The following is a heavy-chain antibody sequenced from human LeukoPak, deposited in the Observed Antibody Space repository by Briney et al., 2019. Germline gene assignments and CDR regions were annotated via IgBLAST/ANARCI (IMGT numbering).Heavy chain of an antibody. D-gene: IGHD6-19*01. J-gene: IGHJ4*02. Sequence: PSETLSLTCAVSGGSISSGGYSWSWIRQPPGKGLEWIGYIYYSGSTYYNPSLKSRVTISVDTSKNQFSLKLSSVTAADTAVYYCARVYSSGWYAYFDYWGQGTLVTVSS. V-gene: IGHV4-31*11. CDR3: ARVYSSGWYAYFDY. CDR2: IYYSGST. CDR1: GGSISSGGYS.